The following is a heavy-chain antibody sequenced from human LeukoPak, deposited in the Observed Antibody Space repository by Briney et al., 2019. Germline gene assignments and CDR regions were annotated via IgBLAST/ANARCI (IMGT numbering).Heavy chain of an antibody. CDR3: TTATSSGITGTTADY. Sequence: GGSLRLSCAASGFTFSNAWMSWVRQAPGKGLEWVGRIKSKTDGGTTDYAAPVKGRFTISRDDSENTLYLQMNSLKTEDTAVYYCTTATSSGITGTTADYWGQGTLVTVSS. CDR2: IKSKTDGGTT. V-gene: IGHV3-15*01. D-gene: IGHD1-7*01. J-gene: IGHJ4*02. CDR1: GFTFSNAW.